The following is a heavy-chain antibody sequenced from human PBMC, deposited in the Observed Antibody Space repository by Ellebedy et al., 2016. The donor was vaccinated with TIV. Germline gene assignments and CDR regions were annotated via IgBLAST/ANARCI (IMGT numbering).Heavy chain of an antibody. V-gene: IGHV3-7*01. CDR2: IKEDGSDQ. Sequence: GESLKISCAASEFSFSNYWMNWVRQAPGRGLEWVATIKEDGSDQKYVDSVKGRFTISKDNSKNSLYLQMSSLRAEDTAVYYCARGRPNADIVFDYWGQGTLVTVSS. CDR1: EFSFSNYW. J-gene: IGHJ4*02. CDR3: ARGRPNADIVFDY. D-gene: IGHD2-15*01.